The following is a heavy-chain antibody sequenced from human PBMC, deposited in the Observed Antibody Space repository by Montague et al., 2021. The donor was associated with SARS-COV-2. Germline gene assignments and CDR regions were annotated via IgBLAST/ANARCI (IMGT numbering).Heavy chain of an antibody. D-gene: IGHD5-12*01. V-gene: IGHV3-33*01. CDR3: AREGVVGVATGIDY. J-gene: IGHJ4*02. CDR1: GFTFSSYG. Sequence: SLRLSCAASGFTFSSYGMHWVRQAPGKGLEWVAVIWYDGSNKYYADSVKGRFTISRDNSKNTLYLQMNSLRAEDTAVYYCAREGVVGVATGIDYWGQGTLDTVSS. CDR2: IWYDGSNK.